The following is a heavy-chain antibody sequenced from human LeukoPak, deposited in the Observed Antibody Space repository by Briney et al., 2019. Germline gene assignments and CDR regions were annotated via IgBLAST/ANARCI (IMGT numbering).Heavy chain of an antibody. Sequence: ASVKVSCKVSGYTLTELSMHWVRQAPGKGLEWMGGFDPEDGETIYAQKFQGRVTITADESTSTAYMELSSLRSEDTAVYYCARGENYYDSSGYYGGDDAFDIWGQGTMVTVSS. CDR1: GYTLTELS. D-gene: IGHD3-22*01. CDR3: ARGENYYDSSGYYGGDDAFDI. J-gene: IGHJ3*02. CDR2: FDPEDGET. V-gene: IGHV1-24*01.